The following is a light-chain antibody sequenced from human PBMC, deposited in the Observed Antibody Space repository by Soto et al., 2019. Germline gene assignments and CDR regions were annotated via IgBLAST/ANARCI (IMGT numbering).Light chain of an antibody. CDR3: SSYTISRTYV. CDR1: SSDVGAYNF. Sequence: QSVLTQPDSVSGSPGQSITISCTGTSSDVGAYNFVSWHQQHPGKAPKLIIYNVYDRPSGISYRFSGSKSGNTASLTISGLQGEDEADYYCSSYTISRTYVFGTGTKVTVL. J-gene: IGLJ1*01. CDR2: NVY. V-gene: IGLV2-14*03.